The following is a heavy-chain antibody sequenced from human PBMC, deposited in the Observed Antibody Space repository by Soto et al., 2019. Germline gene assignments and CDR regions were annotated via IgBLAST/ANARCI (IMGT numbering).Heavy chain of an antibody. V-gene: IGHV3-30*18. CDR2: ISYDGSNK. J-gene: IGHJ3*02. Sequence: QVQLVESGGGVVQPGRSLRLSCAASGFTFSSYGMHWVRQAPGKGLEWVAVISYDGSNKYYADSVKGRLTISRDNSKNTLYLQMNSRRGEDTAVYYCAKDNGSGCDWLRVGEASDIWGQGTMVTVSS. CDR1: GFTFSSYG. CDR3: AKDNGSGCDWLRVGEASDI. D-gene: IGHD5-12*01.